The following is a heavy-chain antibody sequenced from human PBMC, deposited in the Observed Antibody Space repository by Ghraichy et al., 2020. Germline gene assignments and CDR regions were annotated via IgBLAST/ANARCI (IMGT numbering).Heavy chain of an antibody. V-gene: IGHV1-18*01. D-gene: IGHD3-10*01. CDR3: ARTLNYYGSGSPPYWFDY. CDR2: ITAYNGNT. CDR1: GYTFASYG. J-gene: IGHJ4*02. Sequence: ASVKVSCKASGYTFASYGVSWVRQAPGQGLEWMGWITAYNGNTNYAQKLQDRVTMTTDTSTSTAYMELRSLRYDDTAVYYCARTLNYYGSGSPPYWFDYWGQGTPVTVSS.